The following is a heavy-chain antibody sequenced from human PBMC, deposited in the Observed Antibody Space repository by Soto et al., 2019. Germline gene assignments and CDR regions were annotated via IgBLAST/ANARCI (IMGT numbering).Heavy chain of an antibody. J-gene: IGHJ6*02. D-gene: IGHD6-19*01. CDR3: GRPWAAAVQWLHVGSSYSCGTDL. V-gene: IGHV1-69*13. CDR1: GGTFTIYA. CDR2: IIPSFGTA. Sequence: ASVKVSCKASGGTFTIYAMSWVLQAPGERLEWMGGIIPSFGTANYAQKFQGRVTITAAESTSTAYMELSSLRSEDTAVYYCGRPWAAAVQWLHVGSSYSCGTDLWGQGNPVTVSS.